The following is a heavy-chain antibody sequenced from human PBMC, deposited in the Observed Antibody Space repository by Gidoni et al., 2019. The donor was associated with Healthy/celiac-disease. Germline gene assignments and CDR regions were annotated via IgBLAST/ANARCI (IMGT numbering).Heavy chain of an antibody. CDR2: IWYDGSNK. V-gene: IGHV3-33*01. CDR1: GFTFSSYG. Sequence: QVQLVESGGGVVQPGRSLRLSCAAAGFTFSSYGMPWVRQAPGKGLEWVAVIWYDGSNKYYADSVKGRFTISRDNSKNTLYLQMNSLRAEDTAVYYCARDGVDCSSTSCYSKAPPYYMDVWGKGTTVTVSS. J-gene: IGHJ6*03. D-gene: IGHD2-2*02. CDR3: ARDGVDCSSTSCYSKAPPYYMDV.